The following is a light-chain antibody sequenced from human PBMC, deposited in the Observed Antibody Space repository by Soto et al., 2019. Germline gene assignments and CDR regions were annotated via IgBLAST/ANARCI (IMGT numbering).Light chain of an antibody. CDR2: AAS. J-gene: IGKJ1*01. Sequence: ALQMTQSPSSLSASVGDRVTITCRASQDIRKDLGWYQQKPGRAPKLLIYAASSLHSGVPSRFSGSGSGTDFTLTISSLQTEDFATYYCLQDYNYPWTFGQGTKVEIK. CDR3: LQDYNYPWT. V-gene: IGKV1-6*01. CDR1: QDIRKD.